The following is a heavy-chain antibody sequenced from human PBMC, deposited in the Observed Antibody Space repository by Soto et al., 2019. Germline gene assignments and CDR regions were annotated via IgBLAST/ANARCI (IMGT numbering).Heavy chain of an antibody. CDR3: VREPYYYGSRYVFDI. D-gene: IGHD3-10*01. CDR1: GFTFSSYA. V-gene: IGHV3-30-3*01. J-gene: IGHJ3*02. Sequence: PGWSLRLSCAASGFTFSSYAMHWVRQAPGKGLEWVALISYDGSNKYCADSVKGRFTISRDNSKNTLYLQMNSLRDEDTALYYRVREPYYYGSRYVFDIWGQGTMVTVSS. CDR2: ISYDGSNK.